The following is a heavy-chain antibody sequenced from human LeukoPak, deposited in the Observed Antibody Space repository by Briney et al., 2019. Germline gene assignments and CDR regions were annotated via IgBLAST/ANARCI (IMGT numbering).Heavy chain of an antibody. D-gene: IGHD6-19*01. CDR2: IYTSGST. V-gene: IGHV4-61*02. CDR1: GGSISSSPYY. Sequence: SETLSLTCTVSGGSISSSPYYWGWIRQPAGKGLEWIGRIYTSGSTNYNPSLKSRVTISVDTSKNQFSLKLSSVTAADTAVYYCAREGGSGWPHDAFDIWGQGTMVTVSS. J-gene: IGHJ3*02. CDR3: AREGGSGWPHDAFDI.